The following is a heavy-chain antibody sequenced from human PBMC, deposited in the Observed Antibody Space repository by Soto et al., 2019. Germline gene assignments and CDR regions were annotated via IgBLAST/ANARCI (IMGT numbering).Heavy chain of an antibody. CDR1: GFTFSSYG. D-gene: IGHD3-22*01. V-gene: IGHV3-30*03. J-gene: IGHJ1*01. CDR3: VLGGYYYDSSGYYYGSEYFQH. Sequence: QVQLVESGGGVVQPGRSLRLSCAASGFTFSSYGMHWVRQAPGKGLEWVAVISYDGSNKYYADSVKGRFTISRDNSKNTLYLQMNSLRAEDTAVYYCVLGGYYYDSSGYYYGSEYFQHWGQGTLVTVSS. CDR2: ISYDGSNK.